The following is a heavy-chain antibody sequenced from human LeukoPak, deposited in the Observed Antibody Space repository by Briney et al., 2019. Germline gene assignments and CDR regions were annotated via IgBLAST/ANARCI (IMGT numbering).Heavy chain of an antibody. CDR3: ARGTTVYDY. Sequence: ASVKVSRKASGYTFTSYGISWVRQAPGQGLEWMGWINPNSGGTNFAQKFQGRVTMTRDTSINTAYMELSRLRSDDTAVYYCARGTTVYDYWGQGTLVTVSS. J-gene: IGHJ4*02. V-gene: IGHV1-2*02. CDR2: INPNSGGT. CDR1: GYTFTSYG. D-gene: IGHD4-11*01.